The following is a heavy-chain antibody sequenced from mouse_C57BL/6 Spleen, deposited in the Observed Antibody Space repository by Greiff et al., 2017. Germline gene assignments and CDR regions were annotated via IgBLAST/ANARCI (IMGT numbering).Heavy chain of an antibody. D-gene: IGHD2-5*01. J-gene: IGHJ4*01. CDR3: ARDSNYARYAMDY. CDR1: GFTFSDYG. Sequence: DVHLVESGGGLVKPGGSLKLSCAASGFTFSDYGMHWVRQAPEKGLEWVAYISSGSSTIYYADTVQGRFTISRDNAKNTLFLQMTSLRSEDTAMYYCARDSNYARYAMDYWGQGTSVTVSS. CDR2: ISSGSSTI. V-gene: IGHV5-17*01.